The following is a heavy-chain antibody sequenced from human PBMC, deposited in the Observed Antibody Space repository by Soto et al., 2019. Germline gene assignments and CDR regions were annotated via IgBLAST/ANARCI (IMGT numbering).Heavy chain of an antibody. CDR2: IGSVGDT. D-gene: IGHD3-10*01. Sequence: PGGSLRLSCAVFGFTFSSYDMHWVRQATGKRLEWVSGIGSVGDTYYPGSVTGRFTISRDNAKNSLYLQMNSLRAGDTAVYYCARDFTYGSGSYLYYYGMDVWGQVTTVTVSS. J-gene: IGHJ6*02. CDR1: GFTFSSYD. CDR3: ARDFTYGSGSYLYYYGMDV. V-gene: IGHV3-13*04.